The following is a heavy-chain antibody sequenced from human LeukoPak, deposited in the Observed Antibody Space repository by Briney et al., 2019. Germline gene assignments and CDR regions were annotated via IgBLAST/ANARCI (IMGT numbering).Heavy chain of an antibody. D-gene: IGHD1-14*01. CDR2: ISSSGSTI. Sequence: GGSLRLSCAASGFTFSDYYMSWIRQAPGKGLEWASYISSSGSTIYYADSVKGRFTISRDNAKNSLYLQMNSLRAEDTAVYYCARVTAGYYYYMDVWGKGTTVTVSS. CDR1: GFTFSDYY. CDR3: ARVTAGYYYYMDV. V-gene: IGHV3-11*01. J-gene: IGHJ6*03.